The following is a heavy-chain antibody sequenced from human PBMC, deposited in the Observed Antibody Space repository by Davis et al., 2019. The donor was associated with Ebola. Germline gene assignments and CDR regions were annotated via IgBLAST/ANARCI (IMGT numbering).Heavy chain of an antibody. V-gene: IGHV1-2*06. Sequence: ASVKVSCKASGYTFTGYYMHWVRQAPGQGLEWMGRINPNSGGTNYAQKFQGRVTMTRDTSISTAYMELSRLRSDDTAVYYCARGGYCRGGSCYFHDYWGQGTLVTVSS. CDR3: ARGGYCRGGSCYFHDY. J-gene: IGHJ4*02. D-gene: IGHD2-15*01. CDR2: INPNSGGT. CDR1: GYTFTGYY.